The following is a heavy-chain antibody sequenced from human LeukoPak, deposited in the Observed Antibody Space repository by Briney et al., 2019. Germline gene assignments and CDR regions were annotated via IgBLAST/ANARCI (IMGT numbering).Heavy chain of an antibody. Sequence: SETLSLTCTVSGGSISSSSYYWGWIRQPPGKGLEWIGSIYYSGSTYYNPSLRSRVTISVDTSKNQFSLKLSSVTAADTAVYYCASFYCSGGSCYQYYYYYYMDVWGKGTTVTISS. V-gene: IGHV4-39*01. CDR2: IYYSGST. CDR3: ASFYCSGGSCYQYYYYYYMDV. CDR1: GGSISSSSYY. D-gene: IGHD2-15*01. J-gene: IGHJ6*03.